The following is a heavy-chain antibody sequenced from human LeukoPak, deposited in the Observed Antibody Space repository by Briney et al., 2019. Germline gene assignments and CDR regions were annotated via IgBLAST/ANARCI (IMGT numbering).Heavy chain of an antibody. CDR2: IIPILGIA. CDR3: ATGYSITLGDY. J-gene: IGHJ4*02. CDR1: GGTFSSYA. D-gene: IGHD6-13*01. V-gene: IGHV1-69*04. Sequence: PVKVSCKASGGTFSSYAISWVRQAPGQGLEWMGRIIPILGIANYAQKFQGRVTITADKSTSTAYMELSSLRSEDTAVYYCATGYSITLGDYWGQGTLVTVSS.